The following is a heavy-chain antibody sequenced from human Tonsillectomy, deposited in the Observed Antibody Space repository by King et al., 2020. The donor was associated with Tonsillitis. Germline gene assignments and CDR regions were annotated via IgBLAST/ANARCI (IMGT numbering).Heavy chain of an antibody. D-gene: IGHD4-17*01. CDR3: ARDRNYGDNAFDI. V-gene: IGHV4-59*01. CDR2: IYYSGYT. Sequence: VQLQESGPGLVRPSETLSLTCTVSGGSISSYYWSWIRPSPGKGLGWIGYIYYSGYTKSNPSLKSRVTFSADTSKNQFSLKLTSVTAADTAVYYCARDRNYGDNAFDIWGQGTMVTVSS. CDR1: GGSISSYY. J-gene: IGHJ3*02.